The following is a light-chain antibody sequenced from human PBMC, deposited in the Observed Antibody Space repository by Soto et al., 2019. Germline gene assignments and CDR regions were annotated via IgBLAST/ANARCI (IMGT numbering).Light chain of an antibody. CDR3: QQSYSTPYT. J-gene: IGKJ2*01. V-gene: IGKV1-39*01. CDR1: QSISSY. Sequence: DIQMTQSPSSLSASVGDRVTITCRASQSISSYLNWYQQKPGKAPKLLIYAASSLQSGVPSRFXXXXSXXDFTLTISSLQPEDFATYYCQQSYSTPYTFGQGTKLEIK. CDR2: AAS.